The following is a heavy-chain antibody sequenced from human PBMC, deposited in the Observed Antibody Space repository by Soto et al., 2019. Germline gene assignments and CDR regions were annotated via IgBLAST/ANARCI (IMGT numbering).Heavy chain of an antibody. CDR1: GFTFSRYW. CDR3: AREYAFLEWLLKENYYYYGMDV. Sequence: PGGSLRLSCAASGFTFSRYWMTWVRQAPGKGLEWVANIKQDGSETYSVDSVKGRFTISRDNAKNSLYLQMNSLRAEDSAVYYCAREYAFLEWLLKENYYYYGMDVWGQGTTVTVSS. V-gene: IGHV3-7*01. CDR2: IKQDGSET. D-gene: IGHD3-3*02. J-gene: IGHJ6*02.